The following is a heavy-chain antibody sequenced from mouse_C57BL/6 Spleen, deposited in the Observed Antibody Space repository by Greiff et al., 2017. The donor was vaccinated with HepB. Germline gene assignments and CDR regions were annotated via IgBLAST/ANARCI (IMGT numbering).Heavy chain of an antibody. CDR2: FYPGSGSI. Sequence: QVHVKQSGAELVKPGASVKLSCKASGYTFTEYTIHWVKQRSGQGLEWIGWFYPGSGSIKYNEKFKDKATLTADKSSSTVYMELSRLTSEDSAVYFCARHEDLGLPYGNPFAYWGQGTLVTVSA. CDR3: ARHEDLGLPYGNPFAY. V-gene: IGHV1-62-2*01. D-gene: IGHD2-1*01. CDR1: GYTFTEYT. J-gene: IGHJ3*01.